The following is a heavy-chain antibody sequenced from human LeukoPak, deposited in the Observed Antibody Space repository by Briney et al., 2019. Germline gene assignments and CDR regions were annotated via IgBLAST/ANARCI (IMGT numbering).Heavy chain of an antibody. V-gene: IGHV7-4-1*02. CDR1: GYTFTGYS. J-gene: IGHJ4*02. D-gene: IGHD3-22*01. CDR3: ARADGYYDSSGYFPY. Sequence: ASVKVSCKASGYTFTGYSINWVRQAPGQGLEWMGWINIYTGNPTYAQGFTGRFVFSLDTSVSTAYLQISSLKAEDTAVYYCARADGYYDSSGYFPYWGQGTLVTVSS. CDR2: INIYTGNP.